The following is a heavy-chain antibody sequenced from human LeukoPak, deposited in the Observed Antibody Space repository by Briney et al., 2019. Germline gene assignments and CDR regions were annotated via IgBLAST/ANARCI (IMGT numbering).Heavy chain of an antibody. CDR2: ISGSGFTT. V-gene: IGHV3-23*01. D-gene: IGHD6-19*01. CDR1: GFTFSSYS. J-gene: IGHJ4*02. CDR3: AKGASSGWFSTFEY. Sequence: PGGSLRLSCAASGFTFSSYSMNWVRQAPGKGLEWVSAISGSGFTTYYADSVKGRFTISRDSSETTLYLQLNSLRAEDTAVYYCAKGASSGWFSTFEYWGQGVLVTVSS.